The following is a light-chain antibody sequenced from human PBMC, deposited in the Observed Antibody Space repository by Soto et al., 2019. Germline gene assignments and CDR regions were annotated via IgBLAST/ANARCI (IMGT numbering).Light chain of an antibody. CDR3: QQYGSAPRA. CDR1: HSVTSDY. V-gene: IGKV3-20*01. J-gene: IGKJ1*01. Sequence: EIVLTQSPGTLSLSPGERATLSCRASHSVTSDYLAWFQHKPGQPPRLVIYHASTKATGTPARFSGRGSGTDFTLTVSSLEPEDFAMYYCQQYGSAPRAFGQGTKVE. CDR2: HAS.